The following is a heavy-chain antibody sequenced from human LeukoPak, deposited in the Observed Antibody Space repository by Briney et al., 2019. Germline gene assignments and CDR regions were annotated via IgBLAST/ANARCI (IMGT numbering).Heavy chain of an antibody. CDR2: IIGGAGST. CDR1: GFSFSSHG. V-gene: IGHV3-23*01. J-gene: IGHJ4*02. D-gene: IGHD2-2*01. Sequence: GGSLRLSCAASGFSFSSHGMSWVRQAPGKGLEWVSGIIGGAGSTYYADSVKGRFTISGDNSKNTLFLQMNSLRAEDTAIYYCAHGAMYQLDYWGQGTLVTVSS. CDR3: AHGAMYQLDY.